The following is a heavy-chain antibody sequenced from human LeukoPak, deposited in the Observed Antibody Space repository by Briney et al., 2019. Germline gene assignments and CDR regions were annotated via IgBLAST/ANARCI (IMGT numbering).Heavy chain of an antibody. CDR2: ISYDGSNK. Sequence: PGRSLRLSCVASGFTFSSYAIHWVRQAPGKGLEWVAVISYDGSNKNYADSVKGRFTISRDNSKNTLYLQMNSLRAEDTAVYYCARDYCSTTSCYVGFDYWGQGTVVTVSS. D-gene: IGHD2-2*01. CDR3: ARDYCSTTSCYVGFDY. V-gene: IGHV3-30-3*01. J-gene: IGHJ4*02. CDR1: GFTFSSYA.